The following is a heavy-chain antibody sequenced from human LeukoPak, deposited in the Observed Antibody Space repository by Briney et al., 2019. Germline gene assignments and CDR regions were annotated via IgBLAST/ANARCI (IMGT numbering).Heavy chain of an antibody. V-gene: IGHV4-38-2*02. CDR1: GYSISSGYD. D-gene: IGHD6-6*01. CDR2: IYHSGST. J-gene: IGHJ6*03. CDR3: ARYLRSSSTYYMDV. Sequence: SETLSLTCTVSGYSISSGYDWGWIRQPPGKGLEWIGSIYHSGSTYYNPSLKSRVTISVDTSKNQFSLKLSSLTAADTAVYHCARYLRSSSTYYMDVWGKGTTVTVSS.